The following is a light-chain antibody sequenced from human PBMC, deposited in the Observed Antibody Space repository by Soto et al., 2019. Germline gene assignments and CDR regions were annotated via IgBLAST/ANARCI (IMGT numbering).Light chain of an antibody. Sequence: EIVLTQSPGTLSLSPGERATLSCRASQSVSSSYLAWYQQKPGQAPRLLIYGASSRATGIPDRFSGSGSGTDFTLTISRLEPEDFGGYYCQQYGSSPGTFGQGTKVEIK. V-gene: IGKV3-20*01. CDR3: QQYGSSPGT. CDR2: GAS. CDR1: QSVSSSY. J-gene: IGKJ1*01.